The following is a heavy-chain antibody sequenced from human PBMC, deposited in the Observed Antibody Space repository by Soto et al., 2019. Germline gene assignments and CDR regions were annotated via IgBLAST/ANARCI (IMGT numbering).Heavy chain of an antibody. CDR1: GGTFSTYS. D-gene: IGHD1-26*01. CDR2: IIPIFGTA. J-gene: IGHJ4*02. V-gene: IGHV1-69*06. Sequence: QVQLVQSGAEVKKPGSSVKVSCKTSGGTFSTYSIVWVRQAPGEGLEWMGGIIPIFGTANYAQKFQDRVTITADKSTNTAFMELSSLKSEDTGMYYCASSSGNNYGVGRNYYFDYWGQGTLVTVSS. CDR3: ASSSGNNYGVGRNYYFDY.